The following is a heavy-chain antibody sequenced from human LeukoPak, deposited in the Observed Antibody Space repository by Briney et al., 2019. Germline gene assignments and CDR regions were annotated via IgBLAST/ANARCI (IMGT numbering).Heavy chain of an antibody. CDR3: ERHAMVRDPFDY. CDR2: IIPIFGTA. Sequence: ASVKVSCKASGCTCSSYAISWVRQAPGQGLEWMGGIIPIFGTASYAQKFQGRVTITADESTSTAYMELSSLRSEDTAVYYCERHAMVRDPFDYWGQGTLVTVYS. V-gene: IGHV1-69*13. D-gene: IGHD3-10*01. CDR1: GCTCSSYA. J-gene: IGHJ4*02.